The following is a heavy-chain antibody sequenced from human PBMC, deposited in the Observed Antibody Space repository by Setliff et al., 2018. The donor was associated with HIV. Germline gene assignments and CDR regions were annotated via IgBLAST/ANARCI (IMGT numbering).Heavy chain of an antibody. V-gene: IGHV1-46*01. CDR2: INPSGGST. CDR1: GYTFTRYF. J-gene: IGHJ4*01. D-gene: IGHD6-19*01. CDR3: ARNQGDSSGWYAGDY. Sequence: ASVKVSCKASGYTFTRYFMHCVRQAPGQGLEWLGIINPSGGSTWYAQKFQGRVTMTGDTSTNTLYMELSSLRSEDTAVYYCARNQGDSSGWYAGDYWGHGTLVTVSS.